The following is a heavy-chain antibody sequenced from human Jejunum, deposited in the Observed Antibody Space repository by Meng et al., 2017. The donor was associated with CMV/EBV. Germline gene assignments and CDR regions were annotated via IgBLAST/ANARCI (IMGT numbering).Heavy chain of an antibody. V-gene: IGHV7-4-1*02. CDR2: INTDTGKP. D-gene: IGHD6-13*01. Sequence: QVESVQSGSELKKPGASVKVACEASGYTFSRYSMHWVRQAPGQGLEWMGWINTDTGKPTYAQGFTGRFVFSLDTSVRTAYLQISSLKAEDTAVYYCARDRGSSGWSNWFDPWGQGTLVTVSS. CDR3: ARDRGSSGWSNWFDP. CDR1: GYTFSRYS. J-gene: IGHJ5*02.